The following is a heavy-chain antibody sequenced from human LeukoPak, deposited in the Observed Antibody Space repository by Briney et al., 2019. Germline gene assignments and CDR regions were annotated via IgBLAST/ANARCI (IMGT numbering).Heavy chain of an antibody. D-gene: IGHD5-18*01. CDR2: ISAYNGNT. V-gene: IGHV1-18*01. CDR3: ARDGYSYGTRTGFGP. J-gene: IGHJ5*02. Sequence: ASVTVSCTASGYTFTSYGISWVRQAPGQGLEWMGWISAYNGNTNYAQKLQGRVTMTTDTSTSTAYMELRSLRSDDTAVYYCARDGYSYGTRTGFGPWGQGTLVTVSS. CDR1: GYTFTSYG.